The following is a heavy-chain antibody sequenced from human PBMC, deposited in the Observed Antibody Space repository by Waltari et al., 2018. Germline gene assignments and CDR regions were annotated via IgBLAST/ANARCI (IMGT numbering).Heavy chain of an antibody. CDR2: INHSGST. D-gene: IGHD3-9*01. Sequence: QVQLQQWGAGRLKPSETLSLTCAVYGGSFSGYYWSWMRQPQGKGLGWIGEINHSGSTNYNPSLKSRVTISVDTSKNQFSLKLSSVTAADTAVYYCARGRKGILTGYYATRNYYGMDVWGQGTTVTVSS. J-gene: IGHJ6*02. CDR3: ARGRKGILTGYYATRNYYGMDV. CDR1: GGSFSGYY. V-gene: IGHV4-34*01.